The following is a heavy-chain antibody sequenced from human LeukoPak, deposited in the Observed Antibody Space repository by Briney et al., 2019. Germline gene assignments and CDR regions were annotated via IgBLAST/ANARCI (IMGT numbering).Heavy chain of an antibody. J-gene: IGHJ4*02. CDR2: IGTAGDT. CDR3: ARVAKERVGGVYYFDY. V-gene: IGHV3-13*01. CDR1: GFTFSDYE. Sequence: PGGSLRLSCAASGFTFSDYEMHWVRQATGQGLEWVSAIGTAGDTYYPGSVKGRFTISRENAKNSLYLQMNSLRAGDTAVYYCARVAKERVGGVYYFDYWGQGTLVTVSS. D-gene: IGHD1-1*01.